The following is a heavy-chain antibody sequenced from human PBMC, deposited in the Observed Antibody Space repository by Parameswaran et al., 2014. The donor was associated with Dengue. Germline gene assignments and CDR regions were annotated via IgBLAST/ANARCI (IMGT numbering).Heavy chain of an antibody. CDR3: AGEGDYYGSGSYYNGLDV. J-gene: IGHJ6*02. CDR1: ISNA. D-gene: IGHD3-10*01. CDR2: IVPLIDIA. V-gene: IGHV1-69*04. Sequence: ISNARLVRQAPGQGLEWMGRIVPLIDIAKFAQKFQGRVTITADKSTGTAYMELSSLKSEDTAVYYCAGEGDYYGSGSYYNGLDVWGQGTTVTVSS.